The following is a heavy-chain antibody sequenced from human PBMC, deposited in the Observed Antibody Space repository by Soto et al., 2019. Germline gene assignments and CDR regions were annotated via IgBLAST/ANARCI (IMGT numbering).Heavy chain of an antibody. D-gene: IGHD2-15*01. CDR2: INHSGMT. CDR3: TKYRRTDAEGYSFDY. Sequence: SETLSLTCAVYGGSFSVYSWSWIRQPPGKGLEWIGDINHSGMTHYNPSLESRVSMSVDSSKNQFSLQLSSVTAADTAVYFCTKYRRTDAEGYSFDYWGQGALVTVSS. V-gene: IGHV4-34*01. J-gene: IGHJ4*02. CDR1: GGSFSVYS.